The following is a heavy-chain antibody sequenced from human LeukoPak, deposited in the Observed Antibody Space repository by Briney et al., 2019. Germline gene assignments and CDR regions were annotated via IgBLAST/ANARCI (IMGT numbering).Heavy chain of an antibody. CDR2: INHSGST. V-gene: IGHV4-34*01. CDR1: GGSFSGYY. Sequence: PSETLSLTCAVYGGSFSGYYWSWIRQPPGKGREWIGEINHSGSTNYNPSLKSRVTISVDTSNNQFSLKLNSVTASDAAVYYCARLSGLAAVWGQGTLVTVSS. D-gene: IGHD6-13*01. J-gene: IGHJ1*01. CDR3: ARLSGLAAV.